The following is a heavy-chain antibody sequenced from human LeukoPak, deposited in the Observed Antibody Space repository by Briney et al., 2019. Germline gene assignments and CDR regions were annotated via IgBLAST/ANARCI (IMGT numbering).Heavy chain of an antibody. Sequence: ASVKVSCKASGYTFTSYYMHWVRQAPGQGLEWMGIINPSGGSTSYAQKFRGRITMTRDTSTSTVYMEMSSLRSEDTAVYYCARVLRGGGYLPDDAFDIWGQGTMVTVSS. V-gene: IGHV1-46*01. CDR3: ARVLRGGGYLPDDAFDI. CDR2: INPSGGST. J-gene: IGHJ3*02. CDR1: GYTFTSYY. D-gene: IGHD5-12*01.